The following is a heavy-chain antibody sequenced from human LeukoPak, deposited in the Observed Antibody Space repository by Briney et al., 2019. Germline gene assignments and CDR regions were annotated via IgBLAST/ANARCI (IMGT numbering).Heavy chain of an antibody. J-gene: IGHJ3*02. V-gene: IGHV4-4*07. D-gene: IGHD3-3*01. CDR2: IYTSGST. Sequence: SETLSLTCTVSGGSSSSYYWSWIRQPAGKGLEWIGRIYTSGSTNYNPSLKSRVTMSVDTSKNQFSLKLSSVTAADTAVYYCARMSYDFWSGYPLAFDIWGQGTMVTVSS. CDR3: ARMSYDFWSGYPLAFDI. CDR1: GGSSSSYY.